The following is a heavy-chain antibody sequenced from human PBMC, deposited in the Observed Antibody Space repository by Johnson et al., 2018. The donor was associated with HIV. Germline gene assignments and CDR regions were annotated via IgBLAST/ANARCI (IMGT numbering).Heavy chain of an antibody. CDR2: ISSSGSTI. CDR3: AKPQWVSSGAFDI. V-gene: IGHV3-11*04. Sequence: VESGGGLVKPGWSLRLSCAASGFTFSDYYMSWIRQAPGKGLEWVSYISSSGSTIYYADSVKGRFTISRDNSKNTLYLQMNSLRAEDTAVYYCAKPQWVSSGAFDIWGQGTMVTVSS. D-gene: IGHD3-3*01. CDR1: GFTFSDYY. J-gene: IGHJ3*02.